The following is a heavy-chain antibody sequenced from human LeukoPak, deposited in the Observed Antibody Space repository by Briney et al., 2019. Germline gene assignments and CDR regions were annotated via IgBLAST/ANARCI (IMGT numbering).Heavy chain of an antibody. Sequence: SVKVSCKASGGTFSSYAISWVRQAPGQGLEWMGRIIPILGIANYAQKFQGRVTITADKSTSTAYMELSSLRSEDTAVYYCARECRRYYYDSSGYFDYWGQGTLVTVSS. CDR1: GGTFSSYA. J-gene: IGHJ4*02. D-gene: IGHD3-22*01. V-gene: IGHV1-69*04. CDR3: ARECRRYYYDSSGYFDY. CDR2: IIPILGIA.